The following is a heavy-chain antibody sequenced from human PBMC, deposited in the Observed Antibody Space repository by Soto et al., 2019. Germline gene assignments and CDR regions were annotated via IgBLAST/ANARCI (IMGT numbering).Heavy chain of an antibody. CDR3: AKDRSNYVSSLNWFDP. Sequence: EVQLLESGGGLVQPGGSLRLSCVASGFSFSSYAMSWVRQAPGKGLEWVSAISGSGGSTYYADSVKGRFTISRDNSKNTLYLQMNSLRAEDTAVYYCAKDRSNYVSSLNWFDPWGQGTLVTVSS. J-gene: IGHJ5*02. D-gene: IGHD4-4*01. CDR2: ISGSGGST. CDR1: GFSFSSYA. V-gene: IGHV3-23*01.